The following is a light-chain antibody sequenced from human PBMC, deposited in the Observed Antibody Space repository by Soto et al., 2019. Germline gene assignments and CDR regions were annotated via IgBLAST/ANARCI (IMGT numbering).Light chain of an antibody. V-gene: IGKV2-28*01. CDR3: MQSLETPVT. CDR1: QSLLHSNGYNY. J-gene: IGKJ4*01. Sequence: DIVMTQSPLSLPVTPGEPASISCRSSQSLLHSNGYNYLDWYVQKPGQPPQLLISLGSNRASGGPDRFSGSGSGTDSTLKTITVEAEDVGVYYCMQSLETPVTFGGGTKVEIK. CDR2: LGS.